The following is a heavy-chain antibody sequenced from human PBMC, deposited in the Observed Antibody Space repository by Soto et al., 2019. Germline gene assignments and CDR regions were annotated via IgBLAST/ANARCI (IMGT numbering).Heavy chain of an antibody. CDR3: ARAGYGGNSKY. CDR1: GGSVSSGSYY. Sequence: SETLSLTCTVSGGSVSSGSYYWSWIRQPPGKGLEWIGYIYYSGTTNYNPSLKRRVTISVDTAKNQFSLKLPCVTAADPAGYYCARAGYGGNSKYWGQGNVVT. J-gene: IGHJ4*02. CDR2: IYYSGTT. D-gene: IGHD4-17*01. V-gene: IGHV4-61*01.